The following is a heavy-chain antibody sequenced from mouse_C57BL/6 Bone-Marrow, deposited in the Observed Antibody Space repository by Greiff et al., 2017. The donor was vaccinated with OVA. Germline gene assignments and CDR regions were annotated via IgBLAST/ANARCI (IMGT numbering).Heavy chain of an antibody. CDR2: ISSGSSTI. CDR1: GFTFSDYG. Sequence: EVQLQESGGGLVKPGGSLKLSCAASGFTFSDYGMHWVRQAPEKGLEWVAYISSGSSTIYYADTVKGRFTISRDNAKNTLFLQITSLRSEDTAMYYCARGLRRGFDYWGQGTTLTVSS. J-gene: IGHJ2*01. CDR3: ARGLRRGFDY. V-gene: IGHV5-17*01. D-gene: IGHD2-4*01.